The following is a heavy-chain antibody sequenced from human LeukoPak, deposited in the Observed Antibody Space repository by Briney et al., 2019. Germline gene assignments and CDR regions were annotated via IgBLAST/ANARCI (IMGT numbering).Heavy chain of an antibody. D-gene: IGHD3-9*01. CDR1: GSTFTSYV. CDR2: ISAYNGNT. V-gene: IGHV1-18*01. Sequence: ASVKVSCKASGSTFTSYVISRVRQAPGQGLEWMGWISAYNGNTNYAQKLQGRVTMTTDTSTSTAYMELRSLRSDDTAVYYCARDLRRYFDFDPWGQGTLVTVSS. J-gene: IGHJ5*02. CDR3: ARDLRRYFDFDP.